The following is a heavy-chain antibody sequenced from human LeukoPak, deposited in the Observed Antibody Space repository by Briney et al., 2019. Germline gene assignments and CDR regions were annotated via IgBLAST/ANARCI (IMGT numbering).Heavy chain of an antibody. J-gene: IGHJ3*02. V-gene: IGHV4-4*07. CDR3: ARDLLGDYGTFDI. D-gene: IGHD4-17*01. CDR1: GGSITTHY. Sequence: SETLSLTCTVSGGSITTHYWSWIRQPAGREVEWIGRVYNTGSTKYNPSLESRVTMSVDTSSNRSSLNLRSVTAADTAVYYCARDLLGDYGTFDIWGQGTMVTVSS. CDR2: VYNTGST.